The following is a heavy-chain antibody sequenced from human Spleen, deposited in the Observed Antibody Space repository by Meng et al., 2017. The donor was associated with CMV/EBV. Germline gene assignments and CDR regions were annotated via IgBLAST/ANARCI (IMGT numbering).Heavy chain of an antibody. J-gene: IGHJ6*02. Sequence: YAISWVRQAPGQGLEWMGGIIPILGIANYAQKFQGRVTITADKSTSTAYMELSSLRSEDTAVYYCASLGYCSSTSCPFYYYYGMDVWGQGTTVTVSS. CDR1: YA. D-gene: IGHD2-2*01. CDR3: ASLGYCSSTSCPFYYYYGMDV. CDR2: IIPILGIA. V-gene: IGHV1-69*10.